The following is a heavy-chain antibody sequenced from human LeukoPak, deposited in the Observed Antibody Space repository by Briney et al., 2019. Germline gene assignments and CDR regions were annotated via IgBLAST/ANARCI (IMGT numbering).Heavy chain of an antibody. J-gene: IGHJ4*02. CDR1: GGSITSHS. Sequence: SETLSLTCNVSGGSITSHSWNWIRQPPGKGLEWIGYIYYSGTTNYNPSLNSRVTISVDTSKNQFSLKLSSVTAADTAVYYCARDLLNYFDYWGQGTLVTVSS. CDR2: IYYSGTT. V-gene: IGHV4-59*11. CDR3: ARDLLNYFDY.